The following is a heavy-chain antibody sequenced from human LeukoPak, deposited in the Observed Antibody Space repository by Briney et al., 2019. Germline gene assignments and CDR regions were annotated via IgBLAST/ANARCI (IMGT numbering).Heavy chain of an antibody. D-gene: IGHD5-12*01. CDR2: IDPSDSYT. V-gene: IGHV5-10-1*01. J-gene: IGHJ4*02. Sequence: GESLKISCKGSGYSLPSYWITRVRQMPGKGLEWMGRIDPSDSYTNYSPSFQGHVTISADKSISTAYLQCSSLKASDTAMYYCARSYSGYDYLDYWGQGTLVTVSS. CDR3: ARSYSGYDYLDY. CDR1: GYSLPSYW.